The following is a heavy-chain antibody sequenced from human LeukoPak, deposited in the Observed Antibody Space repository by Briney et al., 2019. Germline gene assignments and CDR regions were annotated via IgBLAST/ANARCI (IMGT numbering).Heavy chain of an antibody. CDR1: GYTFTGYY. CDR2: INPNSGGT. J-gene: IGHJ6*02. V-gene: IGHV1-2*02. D-gene: IGHD6-13*01. CDR3: ASAGIAAAGGFYYYYYGMDV. Sequence: ASVKVSCKASGYTFTGYYMHWVRQAPGQGLEWMVWINPNSGGTNYAQKFQGRVTMTRDKSISTAYMELSRLRSDDTAVYYCASAGIAAAGGFYYYYYGMDVWGQGTTVTVSS.